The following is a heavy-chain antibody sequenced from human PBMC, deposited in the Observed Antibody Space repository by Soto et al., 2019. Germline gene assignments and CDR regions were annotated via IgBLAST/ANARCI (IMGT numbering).Heavy chain of an antibody. V-gene: IGHV4-34*01. J-gene: IGHJ6*02. CDR1: GGSFRGYN. CDR3: ARGGAQAFRGSGTHLFGYGMDV. CDR2: INHGGTT. Sequence: SETLSLTCAVSGGSFRGYNWNWIRQSPGKGLEWIGEINHGGTTNYNPSLNSRVIISVDTSKNQFSLKLNSVSAADTAVYFCARGGAQAFRGSGTHLFGYGMDVWGQRIAVTVSS. D-gene: IGHD3-10*01.